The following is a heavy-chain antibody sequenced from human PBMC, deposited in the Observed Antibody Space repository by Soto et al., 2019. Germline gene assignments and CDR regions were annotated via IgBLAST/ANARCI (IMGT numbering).Heavy chain of an antibody. CDR2: ICPGDSDT. CDR3: ARPIAVADDWYFDL. CDR1: GYRFTRYW. V-gene: IGHV5-51*01. D-gene: IGHD6-19*01. Sequence: HGDSLNSSCKGSGYRFTRYWIGWVRQMPGKGLEWMGIICPGDSDTRYSPSFQGQVTISADKSISTAYLQWSSLKASDTAMYYCARPIAVADDWYFDLWGRGTLVTVSS. J-gene: IGHJ2*01.